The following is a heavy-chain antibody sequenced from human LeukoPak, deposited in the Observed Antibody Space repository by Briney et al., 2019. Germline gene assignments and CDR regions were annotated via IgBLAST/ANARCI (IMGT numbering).Heavy chain of an antibody. Sequence: PGGSLRLSCAASGFTFSDYYMSWIRQAPGKGLEWVSYISSSGSTIYYADSVKGRFTISRDNAKNSLYLQMNSLRAEDTAVYYCARDHCSSTSCYLFDYWGQGALVTVSS. CDR1: GFTFSDYY. V-gene: IGHV3-11*04. D-gene: IGHD2-2*01. J-gene: IGHJ4*02. CDR2: ISSSGSTI. CDR3: ARDHCSSTSCYLFDY.